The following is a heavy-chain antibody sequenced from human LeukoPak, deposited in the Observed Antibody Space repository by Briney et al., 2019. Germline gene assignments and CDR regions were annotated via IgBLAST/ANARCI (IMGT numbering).Heavy chain of an antibody. CDR1: GGSISSYY. V-gene: IGHV4-59*01. D-gene: IGHD3-9*01. Sequence: SETLSLTCTVSGGSISSYYWSWIRQPPGKGLEWIGYIYYSGSTNYNPSLKSRVTISVDTSKNQFSLKLSSVTAADTAVYYCARGLYYDILTGLDCYYYYGMDVWGQGTTVTVSS. J-gene: IGHJ6*02. CDR3: ARGLYYDILTGLDCYYYYGMDV. CDR2: IYYSGST.